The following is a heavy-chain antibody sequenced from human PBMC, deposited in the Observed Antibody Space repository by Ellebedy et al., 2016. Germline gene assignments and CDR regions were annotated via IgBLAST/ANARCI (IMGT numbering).Heavy chain of an antibody. D-gene: IGHD2-21*02. Sequence: ASVKVSCXASGYTFTSYDINWVRQASGQGPEWMGWMNPDSGNTGYAQKFQGRITMTRNTSISTAYMELSSLRSEDTAVYYCARVYQVTHWFDPWGQGTLVTVSS. CDR2: MNPDSGNT. CDR1: GYTFTSYD. CDR3: ARVYQVTHWFDP. J-gene: IGHJ5*02. V-gene: IGHV1-8*01.